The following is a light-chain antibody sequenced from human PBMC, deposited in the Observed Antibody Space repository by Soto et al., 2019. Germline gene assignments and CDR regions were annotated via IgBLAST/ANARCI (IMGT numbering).Light chain of an antibody. J-gene: IGLJ2*01. CDR2: EVS. V-gene: IGLV2-11*01. Sequence: QSALTQPRSVSGSPGQSVTISCTGTSSDVGGYNYVSWYQQHPGRAPKVLIYEVSNRPSGVPDRFSGSKSGTSASLAITGLQAEDEADYYCQSYDSSLSGVVFGGGTKVTVL. CDR1: SSDVGGYNY. CDR3: QSYDSSLSGVV.